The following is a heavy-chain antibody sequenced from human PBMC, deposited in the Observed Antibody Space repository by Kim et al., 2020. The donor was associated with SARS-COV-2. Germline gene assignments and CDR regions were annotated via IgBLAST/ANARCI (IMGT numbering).Heavy chain of an antibody. D-gene: IGHD3-10*01. CDR2: INAGNGNT. V-gene: IGHV1-3*01. J-gene: IGHJ6*02. Sequence: ASVKASCKASGYTFTSYAMHWVRQAPGQRLEWMGWINAGNGNTKYSQKFQGRVTITRDTSASTAYMELSSLRSEDTAVYYCARVPRSRTRITMVRGVINYYYGMDVWGQGTTVTVSS. CDR3: ARVPRSRTRITMVRGVINYYYGMDV. CDR1: GYTFTSYA.